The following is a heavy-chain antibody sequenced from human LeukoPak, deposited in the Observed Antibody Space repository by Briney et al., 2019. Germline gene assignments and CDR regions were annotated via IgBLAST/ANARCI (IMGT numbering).Heavy chain of an antibody. CDR1: GFTFSSYS. V-gene: IGHV3-21*01. CDR3: ARVGYSYGQFDY. D-gene: IGHD5-18*01. CDR2: ISSGQNYI. Sequence: GGSLRLSCAASGFTFSSYSMNWVRQAPGKGLEWVSSISSGQNYIYYADSVKGRFAISRDNAKNSLFLQMSTLRAEDTAVYYCARVGYSYGQFDYWGQGTLVTVPS. J-gene: IGHJ4*02.